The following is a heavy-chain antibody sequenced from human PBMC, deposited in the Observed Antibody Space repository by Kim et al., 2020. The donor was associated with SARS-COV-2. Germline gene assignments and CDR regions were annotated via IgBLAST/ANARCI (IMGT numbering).Heavy chain of an antibody. J-gene: IGHJ3*02. Sequence: DSVKGRFTIARDNAKNSLYLQMNSLRAEDTAVYYCARDRGYSYGRDAFDIWGQGTMVTVSS. CDR3: ARDRGYSYGRDAFDI. V-gene: IGHV3-21*01. D-gene: IGHD5-18*01.